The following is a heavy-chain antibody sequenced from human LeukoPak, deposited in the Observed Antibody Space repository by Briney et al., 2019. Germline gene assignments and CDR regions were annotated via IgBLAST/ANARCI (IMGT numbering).Heavy chain of an antibody. V-gene: IGHV4-39*01. D-gene: IGHD2-2*01. J-gene: IGHJ4*02. CDR2: IYYSGST. CDR1: GGSISSSSYY. CDR3: ARQLGYCSSTSCYADKVDY. Sequence: KPSETLSLTCTVSGGSISSSSYYWGWIRQPPGKGLEWIGSIYYSGSTYYNPSLKSRVTISVYTSKNQFSLKLSSATAADTAVYYCARQLGYCSSTSCYADKVDYWGQGTLVTVSS.